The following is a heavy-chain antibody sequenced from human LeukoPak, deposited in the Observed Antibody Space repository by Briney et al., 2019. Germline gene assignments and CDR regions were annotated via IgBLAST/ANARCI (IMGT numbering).Heavy chain of an antibody. CDR3: ARGSAREDIVVVPAANIYLGDFDY. V-gene: IGHV1-2*06. J-gene: IGHJ4*02. D-gene: IGHD2-2*01. Sequence: ASVKVSCKASGYTFTGYYMHWVRQAPGQGLEWMGRINPNSGGTNYAQKFQGRVTMTRDTSISTAYMELSRLRSDDTAVYYCARGSAREDIVVVPAANIYLGDFDYWGQGTLVTVSS. CDR2: INPNSGGT. CDR1: GYTFTGYY.